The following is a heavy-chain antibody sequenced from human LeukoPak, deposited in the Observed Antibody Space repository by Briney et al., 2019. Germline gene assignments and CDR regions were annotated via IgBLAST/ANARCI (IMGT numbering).Heavy chain of an antibody. J-gene: IGHJ6*02. CDR1: GGSFSGYY. CDR2: INHSGST. CDR3: ARGRKVRPYYYYYGIDV. D-gene: IGHD3-10*01. Sequence: SETLSLTCAVYGGSFSGYYWSWIRQPPGKGLEWIGEINHSGSTNYNPSLKSRVTISVDTSKNQFSLKLSSVTAADTAVYYCARGRKVRPYYYYYGIDVWGQGTTVTVSS. V-gene: IGHV4-34*01.